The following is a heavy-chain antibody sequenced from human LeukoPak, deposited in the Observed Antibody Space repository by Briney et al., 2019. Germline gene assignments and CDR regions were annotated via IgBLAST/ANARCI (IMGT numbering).Heavy chain of an antibody. CDR2: IPILGIA. Sequence: IPILGIANYAQKFQGRVTITADKSTSTAYMELSSLRSEDTAVYYCARDDIVATTCGMDVWGQGTTVTVSS. D-gene: IGHD5-12*01. J-gene: IGHJ6*02. V-gene: IGHV1-69*04. CDR3: ARDDIVATTCGMDV.